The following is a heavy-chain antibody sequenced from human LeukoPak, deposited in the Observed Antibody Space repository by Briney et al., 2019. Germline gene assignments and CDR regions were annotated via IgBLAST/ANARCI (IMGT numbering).Heavy chain of an antibody. CDR2: IYYSGST. J-gene: IGHJ6*03. CDR3: VSGTAPRSYYYYYMDV. V-gene: IGHV4-39*07. CDR1: GGSISSSSYY. Sequence: SETLSLTCTVSGGSISSSSYYWGWIRQPPGKGLEWIGSIYYSGSTYYNPSLKSRVTISVDTSKNQFSLKLSSVTAADTAVYYCVSGTAPRSYYYYYMDVWGKGTTVTVSS. D-gene: IGHD1-1*01.